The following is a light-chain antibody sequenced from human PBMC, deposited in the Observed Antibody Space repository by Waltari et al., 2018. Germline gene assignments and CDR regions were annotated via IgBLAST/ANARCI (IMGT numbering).Light chain of an antibody. CDR2: YDT. Sequence: SYVLTQPPSVSVAPGQTGRITCWGNNIGIINVYWLQQRPGQAPMLVIYYDTDRPSGIPERFSGSNSGNTATLIISRVEAGDEADYYCQVWDTSTDQVIFGGGTKLTVL. CDR3: QVWDTSTDQVI. CDR1: NIGIIN. J-gene: IGLJ2*01. V-gene: IGLV3-21*01.